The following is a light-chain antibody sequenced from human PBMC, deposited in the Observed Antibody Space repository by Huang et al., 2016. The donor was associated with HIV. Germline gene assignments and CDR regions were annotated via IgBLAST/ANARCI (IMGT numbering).Light chain of an antibody. J-gene: IGKJ1*01. Sequence: DIVMTQTPLSLSVTPGQAASISCKFSQSLLHVDGKTCLHWYLQKSGQSPQLLIYDVSNRFSGVPDRLRGSGSGTDFTLNISRVEAEDVGVYYCMQSLQSATFGQGTKVEI. CDR3: MQSLQSAT. CDR1: QSLLHVDGKTC. V-gene: IGKV2D-29*02. CDR2: DVS.